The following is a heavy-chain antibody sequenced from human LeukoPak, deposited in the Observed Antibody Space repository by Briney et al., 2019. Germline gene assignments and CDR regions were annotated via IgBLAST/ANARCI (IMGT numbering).Heavy chain of an antibody. Sequence: SVKVSCKASGGTFSSYAISWVRQAPGQGLEWMGGIIPIFGTANYAQKFQGRVTITADESTSTAYMELSSLRSEDTAVYYCAREFTIPAPYDSSGYYALGPWGQGTLVTVSS. D-gene: IGHD3-22*01. J-gene: IGHJ5*02. CDR1: GGTFSSYA. V-gene: IGHV1-69*01. CDR2: IIPIFGTA. CDR3: AREFTIPAPYDSSGYYALGP.